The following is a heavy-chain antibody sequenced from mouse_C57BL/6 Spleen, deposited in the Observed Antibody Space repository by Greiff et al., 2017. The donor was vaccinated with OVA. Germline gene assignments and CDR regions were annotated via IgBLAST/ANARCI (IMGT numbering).Heavy chain of an antibody. CDR2: IYPGDGDT. CDR1: GYAFSSSW. V-gene: IGHV1-82*01. Sequence: QVQLQQSGPELVKPGASVKISCKASGYAFSSSWMNWVKQRPGKGLEWIGRIYPGDGDTNYNGKFKGKATLTADKSSSTAYMQLSSLTSEDSAVYCCAPFYDYGGFAYWGQGTLVTVSA. J-gene: IGHJ3*01. D-gene: IGHD2-4*01. CDR3: APFYDYGGFAY.